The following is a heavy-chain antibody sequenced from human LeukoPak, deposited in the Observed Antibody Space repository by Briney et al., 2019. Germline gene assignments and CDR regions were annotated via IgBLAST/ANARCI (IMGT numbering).Heavy chain of an antibody. CDR2: ISGSGGST. J-gene: IGHJ4*02. CDR1: GFTFSSYA. Sequence: GGSLRLSCAASGFTFSSYAMSWVRQAPGKGLEWVSAISGSGGSTYYADSVKGRFTISRDNSKNTLYLQMNSLSAEDTAVYYCAKDRKQLLYYFDYWGQGTLVTVSS. D-gene: IGHD2-2*01. CDR3: AKDRKQLLYYFDY. V-gene: IGHV3-23*01.